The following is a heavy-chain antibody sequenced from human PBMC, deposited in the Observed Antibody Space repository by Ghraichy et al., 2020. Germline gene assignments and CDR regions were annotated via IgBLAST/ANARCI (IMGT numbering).Heavy chain of an antibody. J-gene: IGHJ4*02. V-gene: IGHV4-4*07. CDR2: IYTSGIT. D-gene: IGHD2-2*01. CDR3: ARDQPFGYQLPREGSFDY. Sequence: SETLSLTCTVSGGSISSYYWSWIRQPAGKGLEWIGRIYTSGITNYNPSLKSRVTMSVDTSKNQFSLKLSSVTAADTAVYYCARDQPFGYQLPREGSFDYWGQGTLVTVSS. CDR1: GGSISSYY.